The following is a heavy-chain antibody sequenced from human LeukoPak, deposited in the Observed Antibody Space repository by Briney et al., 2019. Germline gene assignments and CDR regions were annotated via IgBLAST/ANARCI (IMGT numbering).Heavy chain of an antibody. CDR2: IYESGST. Sequence: PSETLSLTCAASGGSISSGGYSWSWIRQPPGMGLEWVGYIYESGSTYYNPSLKSRVTISVDRSKTQFSLKLSSVTAADTAVYYCARAYCGGDCYPPQYYFDYWGQGTLVTVSS. CDR3: ARAYCGGDCYPPQYYFDY. D-gene: IGHD2-21*02. V-gene: IGHV4-30-2*01. J-gene: IGHJ4*02. CDR1: GGSISSGGYS.